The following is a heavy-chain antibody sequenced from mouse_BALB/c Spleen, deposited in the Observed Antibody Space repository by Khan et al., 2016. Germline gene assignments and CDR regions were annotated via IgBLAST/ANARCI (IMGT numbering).Heavy chain of an antibody. V-gene: IGHV3-2*02. D-gene: IGHD1-2*01. CDR1: GYSITSGYG. CDR2: ISYSGST. J-gene: IGHJ2*01. CDR3: DRTARIDY. Sequence: EVQLQESGPGLVKPSQSLSLTCTVTGYSITSGYGWNWIRQFPGNKLEWMGYISYSGSTNYNPSLKSRIPITRDTSKNQFFLQLNSVTTEDTATYYWDRTARIDYWGQGTALTVSS.